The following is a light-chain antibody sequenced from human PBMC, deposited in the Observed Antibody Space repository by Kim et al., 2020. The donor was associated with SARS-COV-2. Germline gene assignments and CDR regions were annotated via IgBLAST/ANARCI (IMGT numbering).Light chain of an antibody. V-gene: IGLV3-1*01. CDR2: EDS. CDR3: QAWDSSTGV. CDR1: KLGDKY. Sequence: ELTQPPSVSVSPGQTASITCSGDKLGDKYVCWYQQKPGQSPVRVIYEDSRRPSGIPERFLGSNSGNTATLTISGTQAMDEADYYCQAWDSSTGVFGGGTQLTVL. J-gene: IGLJ3*02.